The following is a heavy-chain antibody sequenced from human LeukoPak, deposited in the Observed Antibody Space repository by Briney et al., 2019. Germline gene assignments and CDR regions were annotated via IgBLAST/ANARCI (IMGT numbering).Heavy chain of an antibody. CDR2: IYYSGST. CDR1: GGSISSYC. J-gene: IGHJ5*02. D-gene: IGHD4-17*01. V-gene: IGHV4-59*01. Sequence: SETLSLTCTVSGGSISSYCWSWIRQPPGKGLEWIGYIYYSGSTNYNPSLKSRVTISVDTSKNQFSLKLSSVTAADTAVYYCAGGELYGDYPTDFDPWGQGTLVTVSS. CDR3: AGGELYGDYPTDFDP.